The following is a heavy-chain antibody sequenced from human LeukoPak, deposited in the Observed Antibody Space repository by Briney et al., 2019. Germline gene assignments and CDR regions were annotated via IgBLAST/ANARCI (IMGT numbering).Heavy chain of an antibody. J-gene: IGHJ4*02. D-gene: IGHD3-3*01. CDR1: GFTFSSYA. CDR3: AKTYDFWSGYLDY. CDR2: IWYDGSNK. V-gene: IGHV3-30*04. Sequence: GGSLRLSCAASGFTFSSYAMHWVRQAPGKGLEWVAVIWYDGSNKYYADSVKGRFTISRDNSKNTLYLQMNSLRAEDTAVYYCAKTYDFWSGYLDYWGQGTLVTVSS.